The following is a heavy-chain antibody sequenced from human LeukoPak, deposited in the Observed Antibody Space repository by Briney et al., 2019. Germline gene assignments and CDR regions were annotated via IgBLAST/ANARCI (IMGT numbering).Heavy chain of an antibody. CDR1: GGSISSSSYY. CDR2: IYYSGST. D-gene: IGHD2-8*01. J-gene: IGHJ5*02. V-gene: IGHV4-39*07. Sequence: SETLSLTCTVSGGSISSSSYYWGWIRQPPGKGLEWIGSIYYSGSTYYNPSLKSRVTISVDTSKNQFSLKLNSVTAADTAVYYCARDLIHRDDSNAAWGQGTLVSVSS. CDR3: ARDLIHRDDSNAA.